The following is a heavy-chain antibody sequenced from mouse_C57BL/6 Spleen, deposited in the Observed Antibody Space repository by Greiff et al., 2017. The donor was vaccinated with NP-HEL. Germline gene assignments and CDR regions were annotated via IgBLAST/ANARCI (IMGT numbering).Heavy chain of an antibody. CDR3: TRHPITTVPYWYFDV. J-gene: IGHJ1*03. Sequence: QVQLQQSGAELVRPGASVTLSCKASGYTFTDYEMHWVKQTPVHGLEWIGAIDPETGGTAYNQKFKGKAILTADKSSSTAYMELRSLTSEDSAVYYCTRHPITTVPYWYFDVWGTGTTVTVSS. V-gene: IGHV1-15*01. CDR1: GYTFTDYE. CDR2: IDPETGGT. D-gene: IGHD1-1*01.